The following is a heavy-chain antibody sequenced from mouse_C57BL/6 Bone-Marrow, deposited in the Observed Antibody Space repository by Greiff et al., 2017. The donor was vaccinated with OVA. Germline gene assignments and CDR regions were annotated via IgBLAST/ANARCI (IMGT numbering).Heavy chain of an antibody. J-gene: IGHJ3*01. CDR2: IDPSDSYT. CDR1: GYTFTSYW. CDR3: AIIYDGYYGFAY. D-gene: IGHD2-3*01. V-gene: IGHV1-69*01. Sequence: QVQLQQPGAELVMPGASVKLSCKASGYTFTSYWMHWVKQRPGQGLEWIGEIDPSDSYTNYNQKFKGKSTLTVDKSSSTAYMQLSSLTSEDSAVDYCAIIYDGYYGFAYWGQGTLVTVSA.